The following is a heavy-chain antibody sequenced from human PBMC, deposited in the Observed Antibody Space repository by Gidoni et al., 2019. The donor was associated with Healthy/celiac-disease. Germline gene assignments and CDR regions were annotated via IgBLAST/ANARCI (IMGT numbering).Heavy chain of an antibody. CDR3: ARGVTIFGVVITYYFDY. Sequence: IRQPPGKGLEWIGYIYYSGSTNYNPSLKSRVTISVDTSKNQFSLKLSSVTAADTALYYCARGVTIFGVVITYYFDYWGQGTLVTVSS. V-gene: IGHV4-59*01. D-gene: IGHD3-3*01. J-gene: IGHJ4*02. CDR2: IYYSGST.